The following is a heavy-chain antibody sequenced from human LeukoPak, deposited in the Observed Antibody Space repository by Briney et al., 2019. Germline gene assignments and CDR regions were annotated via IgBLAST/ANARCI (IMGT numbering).Heavy chain of an antibody. CDR1: GFSFSDYD. J-gene: IGHJ5*02. CDR3: ARDRGCSSTSCYDRGWFDP. D-gene: IGHD2-2*01. CDR2: MSRGGSST. V-gene: IGHV3-11*01. Sequence: GGSLRLSCSASGFSFSDYDMNRFRQAPGKGLEWVSYMSRGGSSTHYADSVKGRFTISRDSAKNSLYLQMNSLRAEDTAVYYCARDRGCSSTSCYDRGWFDPWGQGTLVTVSS.